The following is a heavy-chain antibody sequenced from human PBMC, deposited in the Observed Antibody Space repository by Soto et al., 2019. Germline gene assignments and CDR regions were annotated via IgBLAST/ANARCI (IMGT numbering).Heavy chain of an antibody. Sequence: QVQLVQSGAEEKKPGASVKVSCKASGYTFTSYAMHWVRQAPGQRLEWMGWINAGIGNTKYSQKFQGRVTITRDTSASTAYMELSSLRSEDTAVYYCARVGGWYVPDYWGQGTLVTVSS. V-gene: IGHV1-3*05. CDR2: INAGIGNT. CDR3: ARVGGWYVPDY. D-gene: IGHD6-19*01. J-gene: IGHJ4*02. CDR1: GYTFTSYA.